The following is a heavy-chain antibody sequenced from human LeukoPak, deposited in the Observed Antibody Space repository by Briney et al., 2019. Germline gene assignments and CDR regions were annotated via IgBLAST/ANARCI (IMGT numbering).Heavy chain of an antibody. J-gene: IGHJ4*02. CDR1: GYSFTTYW. CDR2: IYPGDSDT. CDR3: AEVGYSSSSDY. D-gene: IGHD6-6*01. Sequence: GESLKISCKGSGYSFTTYWIGWVRQMPGKGLEWMGIIYPGDSDTRYSPSFQGQVTISADKSISTAYLQWSSLRASDTAMYYCAEVGYSSSSDYRGQGTLVTVSS. V-gene: IGHV5-51*01.